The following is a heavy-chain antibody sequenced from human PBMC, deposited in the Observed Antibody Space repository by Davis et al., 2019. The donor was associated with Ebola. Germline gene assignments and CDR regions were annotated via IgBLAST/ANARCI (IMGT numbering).Heavy chain of an antibody. Sequence: PGGSLRLSSAASGFSVSIKYMTWVRQAPGQGLEWVSVIYSDGITYYADSVKGRFTIYRENAKNTLYLQMNVLRGDDTAVYYCARDGGSSSSMGAFDVWGHGTLVAVSS. J-gene: IGHJ3*01. V-gene: IGHV3-53*01. D-gene: IGHD6-6*01. CDR3: ARDGGSSSSMGAFDV. CDR1: GFSVSIKY. CDR2: IYSDGIT.